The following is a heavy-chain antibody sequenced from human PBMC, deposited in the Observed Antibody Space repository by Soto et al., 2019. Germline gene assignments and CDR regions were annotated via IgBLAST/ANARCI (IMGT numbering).Heavy chain of an antibody. CDR1: GGSISSSSYY. V-gene: IGHV4-39*01. Sequence: SETLSLTCTVSGGSISSSSYYWGWIRQPPGKGLEWIGSIYYSGNTYYNPSLKSRVTISVDTSKNQFSLKLSSVTAADTAVYYCASSGYYKYYFDYWGQGTLVTVSS. D-gene: IGHD3-22*01. CDR2: IYYSGNT. J-gene: IGHJ4*02. CDR3: ASSGYYKYYFDY.